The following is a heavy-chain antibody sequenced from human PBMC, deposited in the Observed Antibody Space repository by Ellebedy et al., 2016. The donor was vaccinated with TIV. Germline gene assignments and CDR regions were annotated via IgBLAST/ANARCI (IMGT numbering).Heavy chain of an antibody. CDR1: GYTLTELS. J-gene: IGHJ4*02. V-gene: IGHV1-24*01. D-gene: IGHD6-19*01. CDR2: FDPEDGET. Sequence: AASVKVSCKVSGYTLTELSMHWVRQAPGKGLEWMGGFDPEDGETIYAQKFQGRVTMTEDTSTDTAYMELSSLRSEDTAVYYCATVSGYSSGWYHFDYWGQGTLVTVSS. CDR3: ATVSGYSSGWYHFDY.